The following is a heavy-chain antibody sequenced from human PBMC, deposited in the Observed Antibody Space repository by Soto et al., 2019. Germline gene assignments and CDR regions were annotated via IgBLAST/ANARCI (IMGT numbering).Heavy chain of an antibody. CDR2: INHSGST. CDR3: AGGVDDSSGYHFDY. V-gene: IGHV4-34*01. D-gene: IGHD3-22*01. CDR1: GGSFSFYY. Sequence: LSLTCSFYGGSFSFYYWSWIRHPPGKGLEWIGEINHSGSTNYNPSLKSRVTISVDTSKNQFSLKLSSVTAADTAVYYCAGGVDDSSGYHFDYWGQGTLVTVSS. J-gene: IGHJ4*02.